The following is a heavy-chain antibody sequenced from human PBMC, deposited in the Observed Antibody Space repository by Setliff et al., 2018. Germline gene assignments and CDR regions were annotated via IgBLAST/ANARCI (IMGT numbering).Heavy chain of an antibody. J-gene: IGHJ5*02. D-gene: IGHD3-22*01. Sequence: ASVKVSCKASGYTFTSYAMHWVRQAPGQRLEWMGWISAGNGNTKYSQKFQGRVTITRDTSASTAYMELSSLRSEDTAVYYCAREYYYDSSGYRTSFDPWGQGTLVTVSS. V-gene: IGHV1-3*01. CDR2: ISAGNGNT. CDR3: AREYYYDSSGYRTSFDP. CDR1: GYTFTSYA.